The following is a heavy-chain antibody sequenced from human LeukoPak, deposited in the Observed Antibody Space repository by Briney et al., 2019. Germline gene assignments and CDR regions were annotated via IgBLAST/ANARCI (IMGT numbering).Heavy chain of an antibody. CDR3: ARDTYYDILTGYPAWGFDL. CDR1: GGSISSHY. D-gene: IGHD3-9*01. CDR2: IYYSGST. J-gene: IGHJ2*01. V-gene: IGHV4-59*11. Sequence: SETLSLTCTVSGGSISSHYWSWIRQPPGKGLEWIGYIYYSGSTNYNPSLKSRVTISVDTSKNQFSLKLSSVTAADTAVYYCARDTYYDILTGYPAWGFDLWGRGTLVTVSS.